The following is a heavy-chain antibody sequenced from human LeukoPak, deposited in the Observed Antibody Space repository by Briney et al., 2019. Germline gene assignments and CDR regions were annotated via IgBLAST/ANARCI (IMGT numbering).Heavy chain of an antibody. D-gene: IGHD3/OR15-3a*01. CDR1: GFMFNSYG. V-gene: IGHV3-23*01. J-gene: IGHJ2*01. CDR3: AKDWTGTKPFDL. CDR2: ISGSGGKT. Sequence: PGGTLRLSCAASGFMFNSYGMGWVRQAPGKGLEWGSGISGSGGKTYYADSVKGRFTISRDNFKNTLYLQMNSLRAEDTAVYYCAKDWTGTKPFDLWGRGTLVTVSS.